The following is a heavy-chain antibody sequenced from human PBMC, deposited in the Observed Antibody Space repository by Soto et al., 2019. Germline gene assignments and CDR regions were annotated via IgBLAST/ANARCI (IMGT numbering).Heavy chain of an antibody. CDR2: IKQDGSEK. V-gene: IGHV3-7*03. Sequence: GGSLRLSCAASGFTFSNYWMSWVRQAPGKGLEWVANIKQDGSEKYYVDSVKGRFTISRDNAKNSLFLQMNSLRAEDTAVYYCARVGLRFLEWLPPNNFDFWGQGTLVTVSS. CDR1: GFTFSNYW. D-gene: IGHD3-3*01. J-gene: IGHJ4*02. CDR3: ARVGLRFLEWLPPNNFDF.